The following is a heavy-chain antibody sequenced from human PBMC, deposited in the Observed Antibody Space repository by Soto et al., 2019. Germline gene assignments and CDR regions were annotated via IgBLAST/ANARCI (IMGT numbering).Heavy chain of an antibody. CDR2: IIPNYEAA. V-gene: IGHV1-69*06. CDR3: ARYWNAGTLYGAFDI. CDR1: GGSFNNYV. D-gene: IGHD4-17*01. Sequence: QVQLVQSGAEVRKPGCSVKVSCEASGGSFNNYVISWLRQAPGQGLEWMGGIIPNYEAANYAQKFRGRLTITADKATNTAYMELNSLRPEDTATYYCARYWNAGTLYGAFDIWGQGTTVIVS. J-gene: IGHJ3*02.